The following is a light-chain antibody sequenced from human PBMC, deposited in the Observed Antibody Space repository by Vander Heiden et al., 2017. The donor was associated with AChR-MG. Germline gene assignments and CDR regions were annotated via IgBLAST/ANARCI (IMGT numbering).Light chain of an antibody. Sequence: QSALTQPASVSVSPGQSIIIPCTGTSSDVGSYNLVSWYQQHPGKAPKLMIYEGSKRPSGVSNRLSGSKSGNTASLTIAGLQAEDEADYYCCSYAGSSTFLFGGGTKLTVL. CDR3: CSYAGSSTFL. CDR2: EGS. J-gene: IGLJ2*01. V-gene: IGLV2-23*03. CDR1: SSDVGSYNL.